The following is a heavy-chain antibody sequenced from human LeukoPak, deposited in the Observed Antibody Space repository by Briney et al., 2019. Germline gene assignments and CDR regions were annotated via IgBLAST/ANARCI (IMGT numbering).Heavy chain of an antibody. CDR2: IRSKANSYAT. D-gene: IGHD2-21*02. CDR1: GFTFSGSA. J-gene: IGHJ4*02. V-gene: IGHV3-73*01. Sequence: GGSLRLSCAASGFTFSGSATHWVRQASGKGLEWVGRIRSKANSYATAYAASVKGRFTISRDDSKNTAYLQMNSLKTEDTAVYYRTRDCGGDCYDNYWGQGTLVTVSS. CDR3: TRDCGGDCYDNY.